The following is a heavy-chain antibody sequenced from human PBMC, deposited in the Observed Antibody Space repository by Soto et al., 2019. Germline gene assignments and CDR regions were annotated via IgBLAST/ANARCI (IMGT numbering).Heavy chain of an antibody. D-gene: IGHD6-25*01. J-gene: IGHJ4*02. CDR2: IKSITDGGAT. V-gene: IGHV3-15*01. CDR1: GLTFKKAW. CDR3: TSLPSISAVAPVVDY. Sequence: GGSLRLSCEVSGLTFKKAWMNWVRQAPGKGLEWVGRIKSITDGGATDYSAPVKGRFTISRDDSKTTVYLQMRSLRAEDTAVYYCTSLPSISAVAPVVDYWGQGTLVTVSS.